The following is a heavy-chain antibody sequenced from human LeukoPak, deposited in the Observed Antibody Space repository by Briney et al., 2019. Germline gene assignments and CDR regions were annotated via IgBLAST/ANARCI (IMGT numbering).Heavy chain of an antibody. J-gene: IGHJ6*02. V-gene: IGHV3-7*01. CDR1: GFTFSSYW. D-gene: IGHD3-10*01. CDR2: IKQEGTEE. Sequence: GGSLRLSCAASGFTFSSYWMSWVRQAPGKGLEWVANIKQEGTEEYYVDSVKGRFTISRDNAKNSLFLQMNSLRAEDTAVYYCAREGPAYYYGSGSYLGPYYYYGMDVWGQGTTVTVSS. CDR3: AREGPAYYYGSGSYLGPYYYYGMDV.